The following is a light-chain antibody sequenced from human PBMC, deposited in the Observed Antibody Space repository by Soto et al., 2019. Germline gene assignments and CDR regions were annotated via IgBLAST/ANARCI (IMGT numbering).Light chain of an antibody. CDR2: AAS. Sequence: DILMTQSPSSLSAAVGDRVTITCRASQSISSYLNWYQQKPGKAPKLLIYAASSLQSGVPSRFSGSGSGTDFTLTISSLQPEDFATYYCQQSYSTPLIFGQGTKLEIK. CDR3: QQSYSTPLI. J-gene: IGKJ2*01. CDR1: QSISSY. V-gene: IGKV1-39*01.